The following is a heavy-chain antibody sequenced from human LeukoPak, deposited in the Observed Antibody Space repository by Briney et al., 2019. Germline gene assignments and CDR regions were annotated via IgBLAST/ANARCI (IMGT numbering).Heavy chain of an antibody. CDR1: GFTFNNYH. J-gene: IGHJ4*02. Sequence: GGSLRLSCAASGFTFNNYHMYWVRQAPGKGLEWVAVVPYDGSDKYYADSVKGRFTISRDNAKNSLYLQMNSLRAEDTAVYYCAREKRWLLLPDYWGQGTLVTVSS. CDR2: VPYDGSDK. D-gene: IGHD3-22*01. V-gene: IGHV3-30*03. CDR3: AREKRWLLLPDY.